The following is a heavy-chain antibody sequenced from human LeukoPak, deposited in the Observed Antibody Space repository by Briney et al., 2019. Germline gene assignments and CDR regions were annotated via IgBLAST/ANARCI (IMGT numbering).Heavy chain of an antibody. V-gene: IGHV4-61*10. J-gene: IGHJ5*02. Sequence: SETLSLTCTVSGGSISSGSYYWSWIRQPAGKGLEWIGHIYYSGSTNYNPSLKSRVTISVDTSKNQFSLKLSSVTAADTAVYYCARDDGDYEGWFDPWGQGTLVTVSS. CDR3: ARDDGDYEGWFDP. CDR1: GGSISSGSYY. D-gene: IGHD4-17*01. CDR2: IYYSGST.